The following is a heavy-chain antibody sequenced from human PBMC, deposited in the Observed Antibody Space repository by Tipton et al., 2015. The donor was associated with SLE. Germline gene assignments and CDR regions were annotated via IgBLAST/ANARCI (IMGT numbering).Heavy chain of an antibody. Sequence: SLTCFVSGDSITSDIYYWGWIRQSPGKGLEWIGFFYFSGSSQYNPSLKSRVAISADTSNNQFSLELRSVTAADTAVYYCARHLGVIVAFEVWGQGTVLTVSS. CDR1: GDSITSDIYY. CDR2: FYFSGSS. D-gene: IGHD3-10*01. V-gene: IGHV4-61*01. J-gene: IGHJ3*01. CDR3: ARHLGVIVAFEV.